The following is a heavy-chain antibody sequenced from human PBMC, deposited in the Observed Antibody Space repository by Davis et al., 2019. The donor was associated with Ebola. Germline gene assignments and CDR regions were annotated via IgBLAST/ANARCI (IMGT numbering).Heavy chain of an antibody. CDR2: IYTSGST. Sequence: PGGSLRLSCTVSGGSISSYYWSWIRQPAGKGLEWIGRIYTSGSTNYNPSLKSRVTMSVDTSKNQFSLKLSSVTAADTAVYYCAREGQYGSGSPWDPYYYYYGMDVWGQGTTVTVSS. CDR1: GGSISSYY. D-gene: IGHD3-10*01. V-gene: IGHV4-4*07. CDR3: AREGQYGSGSPWDPYYYYYGMDV. J-gene: IGHJ6*02.